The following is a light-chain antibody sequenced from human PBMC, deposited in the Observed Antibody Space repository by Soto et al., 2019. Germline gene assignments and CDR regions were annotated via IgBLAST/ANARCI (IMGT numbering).Light chain of an antibody. CDR2: DVD. V-gene: IGLV2-14*01. Sequence: QSALTQPASVSGSPGQSITISCTGTSSDIGNYNYVSWYLQYPGKVPRLMIYDVDNRPSGVSNRFSGSKSGTTASLTISGLQPEDEADYYCSSYTSSSTVVFGGGTQLTV. J-gene: IGLJ2*01. CDR3: SSYTSSSTVV. CDR1: SSDIGNYNY.